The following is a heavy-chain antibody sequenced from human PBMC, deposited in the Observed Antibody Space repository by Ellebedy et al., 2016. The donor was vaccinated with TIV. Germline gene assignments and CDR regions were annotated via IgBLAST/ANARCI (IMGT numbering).Heavy chain of an antibody. Sequence: GESLKISCAASGFTFSNYWMTWVRQAPGKGLEWVANIKDDGSEKYYVDSVKGRFTISRDNAYNSLYLQMTSLRDEDTAVYYCARRYCGVTYCSGVDFDYWGQGTLVTVSS. CDR3: ARRYCGVTYCSGVDFDY. V-gene: IGHV3-7*01. CDR1: GFTFSNYW. J-gene: IGHJ4*02. CDR2: IKDDGSEK. D-gene: IGHD2-21*01.